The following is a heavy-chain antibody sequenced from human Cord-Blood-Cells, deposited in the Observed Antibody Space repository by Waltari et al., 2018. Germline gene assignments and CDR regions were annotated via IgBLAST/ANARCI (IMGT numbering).Heavy chain of an antibody. J-gene: IGHJ6*02. D-gene: IGHD3-22*01. Sequence: QVQLVQSGAEVKKPGSSVKVSCKASGGTFSSYAISWVRQAPGQGLEWMGGIIPIFGTANYAQKFQGRVTITADESTSTAYMELSSLRSEDTAVYYCASHYDSSGYYYYYGRDVWGQGTTVTVSS. CDR1: GGTFSSYA. CDR2: IIPIFGTA. V-gene: IGHV1-69*01. CDR3: ASHYDSSGYYYYYGRDV.